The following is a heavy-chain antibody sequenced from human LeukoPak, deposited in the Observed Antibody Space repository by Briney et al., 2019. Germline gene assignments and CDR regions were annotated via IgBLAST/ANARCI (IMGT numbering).Heavy chain of an antibody. Sequence: SETLSLTCIVSGGSISSYYWSWIRQPPGKGLEWIGYIYYSGSTNYNPSLKSRVTISVDTSKNQFSLKLSSVTAADTAVYYCARYRGTFDYWGQGTLVTVSS. CDR2: IYYSGST. CDR3: ARYRGTFDY. V-gene: IGHV4-59*01. J-gene: IGHJ4*02. CDR1: GGSISSYY. D-gene: IGHD1-1*01.